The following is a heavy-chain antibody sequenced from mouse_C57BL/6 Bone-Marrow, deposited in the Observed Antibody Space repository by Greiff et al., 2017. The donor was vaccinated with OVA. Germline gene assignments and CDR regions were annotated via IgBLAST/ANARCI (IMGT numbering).Heavy chain of an antibody. CDR1: GFSLTSYG. D-gene: IGHD1-1*01. J-gene: IGHJ1*03. CDR3: AKKGDGSSYYWYFDV. CDR2: IWRGGST. Sequence: VMLVESGPGLVQPSQSLSITCTVSGFSLTSYGVHWVRQSPGKGLEWLGVIWRGGSTDYNAAFMSRLSITKDNSKSQVFFKMNSLQADDTAIYYCAKKGDGSSYYWYFDVWGTGTTVTVSS. V-gene: IGHV2-5*01.